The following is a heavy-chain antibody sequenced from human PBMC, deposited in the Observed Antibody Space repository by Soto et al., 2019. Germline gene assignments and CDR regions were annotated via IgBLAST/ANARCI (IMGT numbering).Heavy chain of an antibody. V-gene: IGHV3-66*01. CDR1: GFTVSSNY. J-gene: IGHJ6*02. D-gene: IGHD3-10*01. CDR3: ARDGGSGSYYMDYYYGMDV. Sequence: HPGGSLRLSCAASGFTVSSNYMSWVRQAPGKVLEWVSVIYSGGSTYYADSVKGRFTISRDNAKNTLYLQMNSLRAEDTALYYCARDGGSGSYYMDYYYGMDVWGQGTTVTVSS. CDR2: IYSGGST.